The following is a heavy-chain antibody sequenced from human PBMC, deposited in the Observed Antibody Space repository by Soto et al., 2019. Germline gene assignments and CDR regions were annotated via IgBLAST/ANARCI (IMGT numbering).Heavy chain of an antibody. D-gene: IGHD3-22*01. CDR3: ASHYDSSGYYHYY. Sequence: QVQLQESGPGLVKPSQTLSLTCTVSGGSISSGDYYWSWIRQPPGKGLEWIGYIYYSGSTYYNPSLKSRVXXSXDXXKNQFSLKLSSVTAADTAGYYCASHYDSSGYYHYYWGQGTLVTVSS. J-gene: IGHJ4*02. CDR1: GGSISSGDYY. CDR2: IYYSGST. V-gene: IGHV4-30-4*01.